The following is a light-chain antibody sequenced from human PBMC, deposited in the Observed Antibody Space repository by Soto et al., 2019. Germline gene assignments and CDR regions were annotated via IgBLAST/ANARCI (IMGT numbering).Light chain of an antibody. CDR2: TAS. CDR3: QKYNSAPWA. CDR1: EVINSY. Sequence: DIEMTQSPSSLSASVGDRVTITCRASEVINSYLAWYQQKPGKVPKLLIYTASTLQSGGPSRFSGSGSGTDFTLTISSLQPEDVATYYCQKYNSAPWAFGQGTKVEIK. V-gene: IGKV1-27*01. J-gene: IGKJ1*01.